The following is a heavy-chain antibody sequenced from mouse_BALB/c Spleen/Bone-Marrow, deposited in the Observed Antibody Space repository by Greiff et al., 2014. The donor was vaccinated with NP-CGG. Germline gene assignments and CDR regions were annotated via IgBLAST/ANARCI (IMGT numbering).Heavy chain of an antibody. CDR1: GYTFTDYE. J-gene: IGHJ4*01. Sequence: VKLQESGAELVRPGASVTLSCKASGYTFTDYEMHWVKQTPVHGLEWIGAIDPKTGGTAYNQKFKGKATLTADKSSSTAYMELRSLTSEDSAVYYCRAYYRYDGYAMDYWGQGTSVTVSS. CDR2: IDPKTGGT. V-gene: IGHV1-15*01. CDR3: RAYYRYDGYAMDY. D-gene: IGHD2-14*01.